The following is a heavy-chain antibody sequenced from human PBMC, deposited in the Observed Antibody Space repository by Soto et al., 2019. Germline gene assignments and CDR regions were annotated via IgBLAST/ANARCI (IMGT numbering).Heavy chain of an antibody. CDR1: GFSFDVYG. V-gene: IGHV3-9*01. Sequence: EVQLVQSGGGWVQPGGSLRLSCAASGFSFDVYGMHWVRQVPGKGLEWVSGISYNGGNIGYVNSVRGRFTISRDNDRNSLYLQMNTLSPEDTAVYYCTKVFRSGLANYFDSWGQGIMVTVSS. D-gene: IGHD3-3*02. CDR3: TKVFRSGLANYFDS. J-gene: IGHJ4*02. CDR2: ISYNGGNI.